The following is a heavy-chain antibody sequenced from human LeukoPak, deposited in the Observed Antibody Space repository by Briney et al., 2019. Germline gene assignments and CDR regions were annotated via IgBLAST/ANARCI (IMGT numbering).Heavy chain of an antibody. Sequence: GASVKVSCKASGYSFTAFYIHWVRQAPGQGFEWMGWIHPRSGETNYAYKFRGRVTMTRDTSISTTYMDLGSLGSDDTAVYYCARDGDYGTGSYYRGFFDYWGQGTLVTVSS. CDR2: IHPRSGET. V-gene: IGHV1-2*07. J-gene: IGHJ4*02. CDR1: GYSFTAFY. D-gene: IGHD3-10*01. CDR3: ARDGDYGTGSYYRGFFDY.